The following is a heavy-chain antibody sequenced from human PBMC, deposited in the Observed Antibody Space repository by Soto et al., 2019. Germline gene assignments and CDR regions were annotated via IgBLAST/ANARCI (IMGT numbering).Heavy chain of an antibody. CDR2: ISSTSIYI. D-gene: IGHD2-2*01. CDR3: ASLYCSSSSCNYNYYGMDV. Sequence: EVHLVESGGGLVKPGESLRLSCAGSGFTFSGYSMNWVRQAPGKGLEWVSSISSTSIYIYYADSVKGRFTISRDNAKNSFHLQMNSLRAEDTAVYYCASLYCSSSSCNYNYYGMDVWGQGTTVTVSS. CDR1: GFTFSGYS. J-gene: IGHJ6*02. V-gene: IGHV3-21*01.